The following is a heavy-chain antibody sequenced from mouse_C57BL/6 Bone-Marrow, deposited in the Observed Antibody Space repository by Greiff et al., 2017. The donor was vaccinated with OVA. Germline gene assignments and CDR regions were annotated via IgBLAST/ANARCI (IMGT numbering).Heavy chain of an antibody. D-gene: IGHD1-1*01. CDR1: GYSITSGYY. V-gene: IGHV3-6*01. CDR3: AREAKYYGSPFAY. J-gene: IGHJ3*01. CDR2: ISYDGSN. Sequence: EVKLVESGPGLVKPSQSLSLTCSVTGYSITSGYYWNWIRQFPGNKLEWMGYISYDGSNNYNPSLKNRISITRDTSKNQFFLKLNSVTTEDTATYYCAREAKYYGSPFAYWGQGTLVTVSA.